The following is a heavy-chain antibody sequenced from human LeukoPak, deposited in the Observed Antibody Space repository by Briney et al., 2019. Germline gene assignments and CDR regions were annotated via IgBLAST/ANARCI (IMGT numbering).Heavy chain of an antibody. D-gene: IGHD4-17*01. Sequence: GASVKVSCKASGYTFTGYYMHWVRQAPGQGLEWMGWINPNSGGTNYAQKFQGRVTMTRDTSISTAYKELSRLRSDDTAVYYCARDPVTTVTYFDYWGQGTLVTVSS. J-gene: IGHJ4*02. V-gene: IGHV1-2*02. CDR3: ARDPVTTVTYFDY. CDR1: GYTFTGYY. CDR2: INPNSGGT.